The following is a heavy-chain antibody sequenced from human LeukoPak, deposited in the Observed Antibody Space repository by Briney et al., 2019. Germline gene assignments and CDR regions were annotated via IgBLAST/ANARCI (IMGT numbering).Heavy chain of an antibody. Sequence: GASVKASCKASGYTFTTYYMHWVRQAPGQGLEWMGIINPSGGSTGYAQKFQGRVTMTRDTSTSTVYMELSSLRSEDTAVYYCAAGDLVYDYWGQGTLVPVSS. CDR3: AAGDLVYDY. D-gene: IGHD4-17*01. CDR2: INPSGGST. J-gene: IGHJ4*02. CDR1: GYTFTTYY. V-gene: IGHV1-46*01.